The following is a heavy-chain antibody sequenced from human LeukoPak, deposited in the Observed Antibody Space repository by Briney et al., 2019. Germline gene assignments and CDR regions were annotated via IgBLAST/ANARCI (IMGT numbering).Heavy chain of an antibody. CDR2: VYYSGSA. CDR3: ARHEKLGQFDY. J-gene: IGHJ4*02. D-gene: IGHD3-10*01. V-gene: IGHV4-59*08. CDR1: GGSFSSYY. Sequence: SETLSLTCAVYGGSFSSYYWSWIRQPPGKGLEWIGYVYYSGSANYNPSLKSRVTISVDTSKNQFSLKLSSVTAADTAVYYCARHEKLGQFDYWGQGTLVTVSS.